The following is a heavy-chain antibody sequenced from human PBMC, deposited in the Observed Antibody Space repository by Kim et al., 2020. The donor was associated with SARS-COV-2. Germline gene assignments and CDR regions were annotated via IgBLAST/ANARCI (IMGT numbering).Heavy chain of an antibody. J-gene: IGHJ4*02. CDR3: AKVSWDRRSAYDFDY. CDR1: GFSFSGYD. V-gene: IGHV3-23*01. Sequence: GGSLRLSCVASGFSFSGYDMSWVRQAPGKGLEWVSGISGSGLSTSYADSVKGRFTFSRDNSKNTLYLQMNSLRAEDTAVYYCAKVSWDRRSAYDFDYWGQGTLVSVSS. CDR2: ISGSGLST. D-gene: IGHD5-12*01.